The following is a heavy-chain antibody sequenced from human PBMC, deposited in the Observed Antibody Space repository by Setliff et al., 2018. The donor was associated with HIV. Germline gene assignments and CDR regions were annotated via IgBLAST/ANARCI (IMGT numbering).Heavy chain of an antibody. CDR1: GGTFSSYG. J-gene: IGHJ4*01. V-gene: IGHV1-69*13. Sequence: ASVKVSCKASGGTFSSYGINWVRQAPGQGLEWMGGIIPMFGTANYAQKFQGRVTITADESTSTVYMELTRLRSEDTAVYYCARDGWDYYGSGTYPPFYYFHSWGQGTLVTASS. D-gene: IGHD3-10*01. CDR2: IIPMFGTA. CDR3: ARDGWDYYGSGTYPPFYYFHS.